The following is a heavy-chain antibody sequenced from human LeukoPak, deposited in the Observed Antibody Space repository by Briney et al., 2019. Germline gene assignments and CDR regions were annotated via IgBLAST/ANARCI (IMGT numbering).Heavy chain of an antibody. CDR3: AKDSSPLGATQPFGY. D-gene: IGHD1-26*01. J-gene: IGHJ4*02. CDR2: ISGSGGST. CDR1: GFTFSSYA. V-gene: IGHV3-23*01. Sequence: PGGSLRLSCAASGFTFSSYAMSWVRQAPGKGLEWVSAISGSGGSTYYADSVKGRFTISRDNSKNTLYLQMNSLRAEDTAVYYCAKDSSPLGATQPFGYWGQGTLVTVSS.